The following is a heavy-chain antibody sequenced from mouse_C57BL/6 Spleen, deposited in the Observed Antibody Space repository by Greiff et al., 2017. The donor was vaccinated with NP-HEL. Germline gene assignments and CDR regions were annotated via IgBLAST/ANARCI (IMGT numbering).Heavy chain of an antibody. CDR1: GYTFTDYY. J-gene: IGHJ4*01. CDR2: INPNNGGT. CDR3: ARRDDGYYEDYAMDY. Sequence: VQLQQSGPELVKPGASVKISCKASGYTFTDYYMNWVKQSPGKSLEWIGDINPNNGGTSYNQKFKGKATLTVDKSSSTAYMELRSLTSEDSAVYYCARRDDGYYEDYAMDYWGQGTSVTVSS. V-gene: IGHV1-26*01. D-gene: IGHD2-3*01.